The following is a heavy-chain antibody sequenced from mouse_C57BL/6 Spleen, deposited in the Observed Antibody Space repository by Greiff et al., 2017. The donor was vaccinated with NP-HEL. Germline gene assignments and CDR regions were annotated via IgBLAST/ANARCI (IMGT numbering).Heavy chain of an antibody. CDR1: GYTFTSYW. Sequence: QVQLQQPGAELVKPGASVKLSCKASGYTFTSYWMHWVKQRPGQGLEWIGMIHPNSGSTNYNENFKSKANMTVDKSSSTAYMQLSSLTSEDSAVYYCARGYYYAMDYWGQGTSVTVSS. CDR3: ARGYYYAMDY. CDR2: IHPNSGST. V-gene: IGHV1-64*01. D-gene: IGHD2-2*01. J-gene: IGHJ4*01.